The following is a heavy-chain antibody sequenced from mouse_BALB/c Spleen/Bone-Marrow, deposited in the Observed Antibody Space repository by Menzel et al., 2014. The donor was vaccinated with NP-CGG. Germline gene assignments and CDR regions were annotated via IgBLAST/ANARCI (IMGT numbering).Heavy chain of an antibody. V-gene: IGHV1-14*01. J-gene: IGHJ4*01. CDR1: GYTFTSYI. D-gene: IGHD2-3*01. CDR3: ARRWLPYAMDY. CDR2: INPCNDGT. Sequence: EVQLQQSGPELVKPGASVKMSCKASGYTFTSYIMHWVKQKPGQGLEWIGYINPCNDGTKHNEKFKGKATLTSDKSSSTAYMELSSLTSEDSAVYYCARRWLPYAMDYWGQGTSVTVSS.